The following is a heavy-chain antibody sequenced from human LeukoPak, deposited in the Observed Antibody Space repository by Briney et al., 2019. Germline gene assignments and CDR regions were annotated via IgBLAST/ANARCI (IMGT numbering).Heavy chain of an antibody. CDR2: IIPIFGTA. Sequence: GASVKVSCKASGGTFSSYAISWVRQAPGQGLEWMGGIIPIFGTANYAQKFQGRVTITADKSTSTAYMELSSLRSEDTAVYYCARVSYLWFGLDYWGQGTLVTVSS. V-gene: IGHV1-69*06. CDR1: GGTFSSYA. CDR3: ARVSYLWFGLDY. D-gene: IGHD3-10*01. J-gene: IGHJ4*02.